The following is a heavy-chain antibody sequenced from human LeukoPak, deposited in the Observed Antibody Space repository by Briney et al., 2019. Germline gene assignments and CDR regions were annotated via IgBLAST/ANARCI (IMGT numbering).Heavy chain of an antibody. D-gene: IGHD6-19*01. CDR1: GGSISSYY. V-gene: IGHV4-59*01. CDR3: ARSIAVAPFDS. Sequence: NASETLSLTCTVSGGSISSYYWSWIGQPPGKGLEWIGYIYYSGSTNYNPSLKSRVTISVDTSKNQFSLKLSSVTAADTAVYYCARSIAVAPFDSWGQGTLVTVSS. CDR2: IYYSGST. J-gene: IGHJ4*02.